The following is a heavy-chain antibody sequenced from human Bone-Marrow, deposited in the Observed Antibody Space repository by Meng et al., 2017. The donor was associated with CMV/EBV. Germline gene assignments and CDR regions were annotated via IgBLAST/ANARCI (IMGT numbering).Heavy chain of an antibody. CDR2: IINSGSTM. CDR3: TRSWDV. Sequence: GESLKISCAASGFTFSSCAMSWVRQAPGKGLEWVSNIINSGSTMYYADSVKGRFTISRDNAKNSLYLQMNSLRAEDTAVYYCTRSWDVWGQGTTVTVSS. J-gene: IGHJ6*02. CDR1: GFTFSSCA. V-gene: IGHV3-48*03.